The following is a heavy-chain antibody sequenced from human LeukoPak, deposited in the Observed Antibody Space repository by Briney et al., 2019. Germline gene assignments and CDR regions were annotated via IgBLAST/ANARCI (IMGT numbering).Heavy chain of an antibody. CDR3: AHFKGGSFDF. J-gene: IGHJ3*01. V-gene: IGHV4-59*05. CDR2: IYYSGNT. D-gene: IGHD1-26*01. CDR1: GGSISRYY. Sequence: NPSETLSLTCTVSGGSISRYYWGWIRQPPGKGLEWIGSIYYSGNTYYNPSLKSRVTISVDTSKNQFSLKLTSVTAADTAVYYCAHFKGGSFDFWGQGTMVTVSS.